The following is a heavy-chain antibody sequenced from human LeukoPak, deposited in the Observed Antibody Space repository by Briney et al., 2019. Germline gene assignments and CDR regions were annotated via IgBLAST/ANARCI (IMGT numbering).Heavy chain of an antibody. Sequence: PSETLSLTCAVYGGSFSGYYWSWIRQPPGKGLEWIGSMYYSGSTYYNAPLRSRVTISVDTSKNQFSLKLSSVTAADTAVYYCARHFDRDGYKSNAFDIWGQGTMVTVSS. CDR1: GGSFSGYY. CDR3: ARHFDRDGYKSNAFDI. D-gene: IGHD5-24*01. V-gene: IGHV4-34*01. J-gene: IGHJ3*02. CDR2: MYYSGST.